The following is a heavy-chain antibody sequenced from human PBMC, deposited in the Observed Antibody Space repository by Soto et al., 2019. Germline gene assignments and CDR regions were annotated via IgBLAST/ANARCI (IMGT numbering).Heavy chain of an antibody. Sequence: QVQLQESGPGLVKPSQTLSLTCTVSGGSISSGGYYWRWIRQHPGKGLEWIGYIYYSGSTYYNPSLNSRVTSSVHTSKNQFSLELSSVTAADTAVYYCARGQDIVVVPAAMGSYGAFDIWGQGTMVTVSA. CDR1: GGSISSGGYY. CDR3: ARGQDIVVVPAAMGSYGAFDI. J-gene: IGHJ3*02. V-gene: IGHV4-31*03. CDR2: IYYSGST. D-gene: IGHD2-2*01.